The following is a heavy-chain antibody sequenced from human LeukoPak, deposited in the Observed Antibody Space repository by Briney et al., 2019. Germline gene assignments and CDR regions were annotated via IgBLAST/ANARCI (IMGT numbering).Heavy chain of an antibody. CDR2: MNPNSGNT. CDR1: GYTFTSYD. J-gene: IGHJ6*03. D-gene: IGHD3-10*01. Sequence: ASVKVSCKASGYTFTSYDINWVRQATGQGLEWMGWMNPNSGNTGYAQKFQGRVTITRNTSTSTAYMELSSLRSEDTAVYYCARGGMVRGVISYYMDVWGKGTTVTVSS. CDR3: ARGGMVRGVISYYMDV. V-gene: IGHV1-8*03.